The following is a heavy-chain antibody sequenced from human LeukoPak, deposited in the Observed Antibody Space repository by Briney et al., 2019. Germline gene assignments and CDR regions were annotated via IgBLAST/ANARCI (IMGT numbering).Heavy chain of an antibody. Sequence: GGSLRLSCAASGFTFSNYWIHWIRQAPGKGLVWVSRIDNAGSTTTYADSVKGRFTISRDNAENTLYLQMNSLRVEDTAVYYCVRSAFHAGSGNYYDYWGQGTLVTVSS. CDR2: IDNAGSTT. CDR1: GFTFSNYW. CDR3: VRSAFHAGSGNYYDY. J-gene: IGHJ4*02. V-gene: IGHV3-74*03. D-gene: IGHD3-22*01.